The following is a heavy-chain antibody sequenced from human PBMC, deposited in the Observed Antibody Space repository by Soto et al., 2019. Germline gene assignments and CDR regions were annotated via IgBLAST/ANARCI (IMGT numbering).Heavy chain of an antibody. Sequence: SETLSLTCTVSGGSISSGGYYWSWLRQHQGKVMEGIGYIYYSGSTYYNPSLKSRVTISVDNSKNQFSLKLSSVTAADTAVYYCAASCVGCRGFNYYGMDVWGQVTTVT. CDR2: IYYSGST. J-gene: IGHJ6*02. CDR1: GGSISSGGYY. V-gene: IGHV4-31*03. CDR3: AASCVGCRGFNYYGMDV. D-gene: IGHD5-12*01.